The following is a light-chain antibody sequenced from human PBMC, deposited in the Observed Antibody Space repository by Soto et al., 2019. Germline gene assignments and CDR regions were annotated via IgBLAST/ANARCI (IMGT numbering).Light chain of an antibody. J-gene: IGLJ3*02. V-gene: IGLV1-40*01. CDR1: SSNIGAGYD. CDR3: QSYDSSLSVWV. Sequence: QSVLTQPPSVSGAPGQRVTISCTGSSSNIGAGYDVHWYHQLPGTAPKLLIYGNNNRPSGVPDRFSGPRSGTSASLAITGLQAEDEADYYCQSYDSSLSVWVFGGGTKVTVL. CDR2: GNN.